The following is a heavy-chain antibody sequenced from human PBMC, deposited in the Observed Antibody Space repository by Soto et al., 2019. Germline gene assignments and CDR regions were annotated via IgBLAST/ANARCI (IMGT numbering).Heavy chain of an antibody. CDR3: ARDMVRGVNGMDV. CDR1: GGSISSYY. CDR2: IYYSGST. Sequence: SETLSLTCTVSGGSISSYYWSWIWQPPGKGLEWIGYIYYSGSTNYNPSLKSRVTISVDTSKNQFSLKLSSVTAADTAVYYCARDMVRGVNGMDVWGQGTTVTVSS. V-gene: IGHV4-59*01. J-gene: IGHJ6*02. D-gene: IGHD3-10*01.